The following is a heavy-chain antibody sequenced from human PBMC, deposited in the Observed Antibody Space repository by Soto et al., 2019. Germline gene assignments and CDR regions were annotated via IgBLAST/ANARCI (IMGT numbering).Heavy chain of an antibody. CDR1: GYTVTDFD. Sequence: ASVKVSCKASGYTVTDFDINWVRQATGQGLEWMGWMNPNTGNTRYAQRFQGRLIMTRDTSKSTAYMEMGSLSSEDTAVYYCARGKLATLTDFWGQGTLVTVSS. J-gene: IGHJ4*02. V-gene: IGHV1-8*01. CDR2: MNPNTGNT. CDR3: ARGKLATLTDF. D-gene: IGHD3-9*01.